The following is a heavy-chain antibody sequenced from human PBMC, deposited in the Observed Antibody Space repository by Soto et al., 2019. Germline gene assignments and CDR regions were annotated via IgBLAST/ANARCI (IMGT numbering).Heavy chain of an antibody. J-gene: IGHJ4*02. CDR1: GYTFTTYG. D-gene: IGHD7-27*01. Sequence: ASVKVSCKTSGYTFTTYGISWVRQAPGQGLEWVGWISAYSGKTHYAQKFQGKVTMTTDTSTNTAYLELRSLRSDDTAVYYCARDPYLGDHQYWGQGTLVTVSS. V-gene: IGHV1-18*01. CDR3: ARDPYLGDHQY. CDR2: ISAYSGKT.